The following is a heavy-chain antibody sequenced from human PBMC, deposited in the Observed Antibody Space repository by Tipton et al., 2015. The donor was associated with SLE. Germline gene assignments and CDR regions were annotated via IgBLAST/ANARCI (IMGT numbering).Heavy chain of an antibody. J-gene: IGHJ4*02. Sequence: TLSLTCTVSGGPISSYYWSWIWQPPGKGLEWIGYIYYSGSTNYNPSLKSRVTISVDTSKNQFSLKLSSVTAADTAVYYCAICCSGGSFDYWGQGTLVTVSS. CDR1: GGPISSYY. V-gene: IGHV4-59*01. D-gene: IGHD2-15*01. CDR3: AICCSGGSFDY. CDR2: IYYSGST.